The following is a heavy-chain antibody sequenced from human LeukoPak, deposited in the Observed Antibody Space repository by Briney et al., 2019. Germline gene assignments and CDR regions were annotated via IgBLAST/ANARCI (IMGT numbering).Heavy chain of an antibody. CDR1: GGSISRSY. V-gene: IGHV4-59*01. CDR2: IYYSGGT. D-gene: IGHD2/OR15-2a*01. J-gene: IGHJ6*03. Sequence: SETLSLTRTVPGGSISRSYWNWLPQPPGKGLGGIGYIYYSGGTNYTTSLTSRVTILIYTSKKKCSLKLSSVTAPDTALYYCARGGVFLGSSYYIVVWGKGTTVTVSS. CDR3: ARGGVFLGSSYYIVV.